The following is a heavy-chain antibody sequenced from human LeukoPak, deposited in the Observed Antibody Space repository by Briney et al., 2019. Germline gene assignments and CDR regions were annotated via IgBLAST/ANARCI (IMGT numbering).Heavy chain of an antibody. CDR1: GFTVSSNY. Sequence: GGSLRLSCAASGFTVSSNYMSWVRQAPGKGLEWVSVIYSGGSTYYADSVKGRFTISRDNAKNSLYLQMNSLRAEDTAVYYCARDSRRLDSGSYAFDYWGQGTLVTVSS. CDR3: ARDSRRLDSGSYAFDY. CDR2: IYSGGST. V-gene: IGHV3-53*01. D-gene: IGHD1-26*01. J-gene: IGHJ4*02.